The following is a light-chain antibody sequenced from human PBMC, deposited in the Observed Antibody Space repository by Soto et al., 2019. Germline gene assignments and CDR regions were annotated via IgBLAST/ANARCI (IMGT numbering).Light chain of an antibody. J-gene: IGKJ1*01. CDR1: QGISSY. V-gene: IGKV1-27*01. Sequence: DIQMTQSPSSLSASVGDRVTITCRASQGISSYLAWYQQKPGRVPKLLIDAASTLQSGVPSRFSGSGSGTDFTLTIRSLPPEVVAPCYSKKYNSAIRTFGQGTTVDIK. CDR2: AAS. CDR3: KKYNSAIRT.